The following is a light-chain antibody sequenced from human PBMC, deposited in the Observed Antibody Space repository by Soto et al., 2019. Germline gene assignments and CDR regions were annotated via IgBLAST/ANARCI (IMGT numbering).Light chain of an antibody. CDR3: QQYNNWRT. Sequence: VLTQSPVTLSVSPGERATLSCRASESVGFSLAWFQQKPGQAPRLLIYGASTRATGIPARFSGSGSGTEFTLTISSLQSEDFAVYYCQQYNNWRTFGQGTKV. CDR1: ESVGFS. V-gene: IGKV3-15*01. CDR2: GAS. J-gene: IGKJ1*01.